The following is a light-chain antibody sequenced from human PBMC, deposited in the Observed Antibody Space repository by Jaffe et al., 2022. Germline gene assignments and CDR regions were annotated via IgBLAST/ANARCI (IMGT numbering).Light chain of an antibody. CDR2: QDT. Sequence: SCELTQPPSVSVSLGQTARISCSGDALPKQYAHWYQQKPGQAPVLVIYQDTERPSGIPERFSGSSSGTTVTLTINGVQPEDEADYYCQSADSTPSCLVVFGGGTKLTVL. J-gene: IGLJ2*01. V-gene: IGLV3-25*03. CDR3: QSADSTPSCLVV. CDR1: ALPKQY.